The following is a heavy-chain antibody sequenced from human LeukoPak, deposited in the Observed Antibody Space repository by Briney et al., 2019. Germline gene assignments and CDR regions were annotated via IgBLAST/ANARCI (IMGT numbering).Heavy chain of an antibody. CDR1: GFTFSNYA. Sequence: GGSLRLSCAASGFTFSNYAMSWVRQAPGKGLEWVSAVSGSGSSTYYADSVKGRFTISRDNSKNTLYLRMNSLRAEDTAVYYCAKEALIGALYYFDYWGQGTLVTVSS. CDR3: AKEALIGALYYFDY. V-gene: IGHV3-23*01. CDR2: VSGSGSST. J-gene: IGHJ4*02. D-gene: IGHD3-10*01.